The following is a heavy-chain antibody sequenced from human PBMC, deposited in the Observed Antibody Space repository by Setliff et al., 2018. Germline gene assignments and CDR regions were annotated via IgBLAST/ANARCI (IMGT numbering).Heavy chain of an antibody. D-gene: IGHD3-10*01. CDR1: GYTFTDYY. CDR3: AASPGGLGY. J-gene: IGHJ4*02. Sequence: ASVKVSCKTSGYTFTDYYLHWVRQAPGQGLEWLGWMNPITGATKYAQKFQARVTMTRDTSITTAYMDLSSLRSDDTAVYCCAASPGGLGYWGQGTLVTVSS. V-gene: IGHV1-2*02. CDR2: MNPITGAT.